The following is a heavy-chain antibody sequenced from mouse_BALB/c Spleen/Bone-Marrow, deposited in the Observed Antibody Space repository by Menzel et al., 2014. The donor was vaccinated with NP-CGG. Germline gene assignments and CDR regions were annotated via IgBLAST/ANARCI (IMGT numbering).Heavy chain of an antibody. D-gene: IGHD1-1*01. V-gene: IGHV5-6-3*01. Sequence: VQLQQSGGGLVQPGGSLELSCAASGFTFSSYGMSWVRQTPDKRLELVATINSNGGSTYYPDSVKARFTISRDNAKNTLYLQMSSLKAEDTAMYYCARDGSSYEGNYFDYWGQGTTLTVSS. CDR3: ARDGSSYEGNYFDY. CDR1: GFTFSSYG. J-gene: IGHJ2*01. CDR2: INSNGGST.